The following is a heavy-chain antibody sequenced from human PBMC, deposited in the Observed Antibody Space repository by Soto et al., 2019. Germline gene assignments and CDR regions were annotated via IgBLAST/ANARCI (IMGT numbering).Heavy chain of an antibody. CDR1: GGSISSSSYY. CDR2: IYYSGST. V-gene: IGHV4-39*01. J-gene: IGHJ3*02. D-gene: IGHD4-17*01. Sequence: QLQLQESGPGLVKPSETLSLTCTVSGGSISSSSYYWGWIRQPPGKGLEWIGSIYYSGSTYYNPSLKSRVTISVDTSKNQFSLKLSSVTAADTAVYYCARTLFDYGEFHSRDDAFDIWGQGTMVTVSS. CDR3: ARTLFDYGEFHSRDDAFDI.